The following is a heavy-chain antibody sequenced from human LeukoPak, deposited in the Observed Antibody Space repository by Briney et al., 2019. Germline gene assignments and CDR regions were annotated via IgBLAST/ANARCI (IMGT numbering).Heavy chain of an antibody. J-gene: IGHJ4*02. CDR3: AKEITVTHYSFDS. CDR1: GFTFSSYH. CDR2: VSGSGGST. D-gene: IGHD4-17*01. V-gene: IGHV3-23*01. Sequence: GGSLRLSCAASGFTFSSYHINWVRQAPGKGLEWVSGVSGSGGSTYSADSVKGRFTISRDNSKNKLYLQMNSLRAEDTAVYYCAKEITVTHYSFDSWGQGTLVTVSS.